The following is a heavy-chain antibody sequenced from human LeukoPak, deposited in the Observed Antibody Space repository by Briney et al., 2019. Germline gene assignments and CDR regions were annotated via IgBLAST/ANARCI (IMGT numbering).Heavy chain of an antibody. J-gene: IGHJ6*04. V-gene: IGHV4-34*01. CDR2: INHSGST. CDR3: ARRAYYYGSGSYGMDV. Sequence: SETLFLTCAVYGGSFSGYYWSWIRQPPGKGLEWIGEINHSGSTNYNPSLKSRVTISVDTSKNQFSLKLSSVTAADTAVYYCARRAYYYGSGSYGMDVWGKGTTVTVSS. D-gene: IGHD3-10*01. CDR1: GGSFSGYY.